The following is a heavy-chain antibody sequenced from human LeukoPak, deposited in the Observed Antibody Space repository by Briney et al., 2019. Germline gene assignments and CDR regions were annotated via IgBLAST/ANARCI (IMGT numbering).Heavy chain of an antibody. J-gene: IGHJ3*02. V-gene: IGHV3-23*01. CDR1: GFTLSSYA. CDR3: ARDRGWSYSSVRSADAFDI. CDR2: ISGNAGST. Sequence: GGSLRLSCAASGFTLSSYAMSWVRQAPGKGLEWVSLISGNAGSTYYADSVKGRFTISRDITKNTLYLQMNSLRAEDTAVYYCARDRGWSYSSVRSADAFDIWGQGTMVTVSS. D-gene: IGHD1-26*01.